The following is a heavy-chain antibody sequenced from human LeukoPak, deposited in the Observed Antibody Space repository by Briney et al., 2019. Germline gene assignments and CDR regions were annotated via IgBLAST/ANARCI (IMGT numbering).Heavy chain of an antibody. CDR2: INPSGGST. D-gene: IGHD5-18*01. V-gene: IGHV1-46*03. J-gene: IGHJ4*02. Sequence: ASVKVSCKLSTPTFTSYYMHWVRQAPGQGLEWMGIINPSGGSTSYAQKFQGRVTMTRDTSTSTVFMELSSLRSEDTAVYYCARAIGYVLTGYSDYWGQGTLVTVSS. CDR1: TPTFTSYY. CDR3: ARAIGYVLTGYSDY.